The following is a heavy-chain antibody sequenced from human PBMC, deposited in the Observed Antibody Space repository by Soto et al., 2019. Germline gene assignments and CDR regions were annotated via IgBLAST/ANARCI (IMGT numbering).Heavy chain of an antibody. J-gene: IGHJ4*02. V-gene: IGHV4-34*01. CDR1: GGSFSGYY. Sequence: SETLSLTCAVYGGSFSGYYWSWIRQPPGKGLEWIGEINHSGSTNYNPSLKSRVTISVDTSKNQFSLKLSSVTAADTAVYYCARGLPYCSSTSCYRVAEGHFDYWGQGTLVTVSS. CDR3: ARGLPYCSSTSCYRVAEGHFDY. CDR2: INHSGST. D-gene: IGHD2-2*01.